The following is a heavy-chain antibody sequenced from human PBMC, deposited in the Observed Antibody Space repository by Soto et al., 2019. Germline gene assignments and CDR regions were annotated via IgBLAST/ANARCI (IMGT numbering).Heavy chain of an antibody. CDR2: IIPIFGKA. Sequence: ASVNVFFKASGGTFSSYPSSWVRQAPGQGLELMGGIIPIFGKANYAHKFQGRVTITADESTSTAYMELGSLRSEDTAVYYCKLATHDYYYYYGMNVWGQGTTVTVSS. J-gene: IGHJ6*02. D-gene: IGHD6-13*01. CDR1: GGTFSSYP. CDR3: KLATHDYYYYYGMNV. V-gene: IGHV1-69*13.